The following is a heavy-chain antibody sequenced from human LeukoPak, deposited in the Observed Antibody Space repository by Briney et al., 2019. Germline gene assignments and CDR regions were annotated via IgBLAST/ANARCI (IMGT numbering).Heavy chain of an antibody. J-gene: IGHJ4*02. D-gene: IGHD1-26*01. V-gene: IGHV4-59*13. CDR1: VGSISGYF. CDR2: IYYSGAT. CDR3: ARAQYSGSCFDY. Sequence: SETLSLTCTVSVGSISGYFWSWFRQAPGTGLDWIGHIYYSGATNYNPSLRSRVTISVDTSKNQFSLKLRSVTAADTAVYYCARAQYSGSCFDYWGQGTLVTVSS.